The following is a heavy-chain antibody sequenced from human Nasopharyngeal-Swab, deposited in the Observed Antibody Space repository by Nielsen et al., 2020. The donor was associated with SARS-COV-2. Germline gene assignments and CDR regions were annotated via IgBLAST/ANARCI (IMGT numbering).Heavy chain of an antibody. Sequence: GGSLRLSCAVSGFTFSAYALSWVRQAPGKGLEWVSGISVSGGNTYYADSVAGRFTISRDNSNSRLFLQINSLRAEDTAVYYCARASWGLPVFDRWGQGTLVTVSS. D-gene: IGHD3-16*01. J-gene: IGHJ4*02. CDR2: ISVSGGNT. CDR1: GFTFSAYA. CDR3: ARASWGLPVFDR. V-gene: IGHV3-23*01.